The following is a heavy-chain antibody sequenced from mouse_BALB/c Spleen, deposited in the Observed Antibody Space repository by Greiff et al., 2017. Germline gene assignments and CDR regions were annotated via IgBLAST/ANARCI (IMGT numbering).Heavy chain of an antibody. D-gene: IGHD2-3*01. CDR2: IWAGGST. Sequence: VQLLQSGPGLVAPSQSLSISCTVSGFSLTSYGVHWVRQPPGKGLEWLGVIWAGGSTNYNSALMSRLSISKDNSKSQVFLKMNSLQTDDTAMYYCAREDDGFKTAYWGQGTLVTVSA. J-gene: IGHJ3*01. V-gene: IGHV2-9*02. CDR3: AREDDGFKTAY. CDR1: GFSLTSYG.